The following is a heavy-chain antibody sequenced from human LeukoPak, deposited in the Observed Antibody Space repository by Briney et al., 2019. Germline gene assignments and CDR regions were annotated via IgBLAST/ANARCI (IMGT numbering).Heavy chain of an antibody. Sequence: SGGSLRLSCAASGFTFSSYGMHWVRQAPGKGLEWVSAISGSGGSTYYADSVKGRFTISRDNSKNTLYLQMNSLRAEDTAVYYCARDRSEPYDAFDIWGQGTMVTVSS. V-gene: IGHV3-23*01. J-gene: IGHJ3*02. CDR1: GFTFSSYG. D-gene: IGHD1-14*01. CDR2: ISGSGGST. CDR3: ARDRSEPYDAFDI.